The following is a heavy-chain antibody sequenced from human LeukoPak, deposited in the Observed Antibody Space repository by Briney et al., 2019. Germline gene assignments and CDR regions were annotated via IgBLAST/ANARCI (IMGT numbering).Heavy chain of an antibody. J-gene: IGHJ4*02. CDR3: ARLGSGFDY. Sequence: SETLSLTCTVSGSSISSGGYYWSWIRQPPGKGLEWIGYIYHSGSTYYNPSLKSRVTISVDRSKNQFSLKLSSVTAADTAVYYCARLGSGFDYWGQGTLVTVSS. CDR2: IYHSGST. D-gene: IGHD3-10*01. V-gene: IGHV4-30-2*01. CDR1: GSSISSGGYY.